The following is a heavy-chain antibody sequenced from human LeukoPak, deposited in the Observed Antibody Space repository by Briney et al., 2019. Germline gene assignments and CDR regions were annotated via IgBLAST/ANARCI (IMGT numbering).Heavy chain of an antibody. Sequence: SQTLSLTCTVSGGSISSGGYYWSWIRQHPGKGLEWIGYIYYSGSTNYNPSLKSRVTISVDTSKNQFSLKLSSVTAADTAVYYCARGLVGGYSGYDPQRSTYYYYYGMDVWGQGTTVTVSS. J-gene: IGHJ6*02. CDR2: IYYSGST. D-gene: IGHD5-12*01. V-gene: IGHV4-31*03. CDR3: ARGLVGGYSGYDPQRSTYYYYYGMDV. CDR1: GGSISSGGYY.